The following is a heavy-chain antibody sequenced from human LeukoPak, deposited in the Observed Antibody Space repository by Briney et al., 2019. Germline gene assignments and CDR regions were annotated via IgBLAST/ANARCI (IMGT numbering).Heavy chain of an antibody. J-gene: IGHJ6*02. CDR3: ASQTTVVTPYYYGMDV. CDR2: IYYSGST. Sequence: PSETLSLTCTVSGGSISSYYWSWIRQPPGKGLEWIGYIYYSGSTNYNPSLKSRVTISVDTSKNQFSLKLSSVTAADTAVYYCASQTTVVTPYYYGMDVWGQGTTVTVSS. D-gene: IGHD4-23*01. V-gene: IGHV4-59*01. CDR1: GGSISSYY.